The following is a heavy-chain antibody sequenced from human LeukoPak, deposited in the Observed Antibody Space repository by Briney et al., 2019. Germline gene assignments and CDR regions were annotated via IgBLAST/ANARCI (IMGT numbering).Heavy chain of an antibody. J-gene: IGHJ4*02. CDR3: AKAPTTVGGEAY. CDR2: ISVSGGNT. D-gene: IGHD4-17*01. V-gene: IGHV3-23*01. CDR1: GFTFSSSA. Sequence: GGSLRLSCVASGFTFSSSAMSWVRQAPRQGLEWVSSISVSGGNTYYADSVKGRFTTSRDNSKNTLYLQMNSLRVEDTAVYYCAKAPTTVGGEAYWGQGTLVTVSS.